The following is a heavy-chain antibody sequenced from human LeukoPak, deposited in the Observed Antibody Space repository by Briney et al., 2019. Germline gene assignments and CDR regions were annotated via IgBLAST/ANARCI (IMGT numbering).Heavy chain of an antibody. Sequence: SQTLSLTCAVSGGSISSGGYSWSWIRQPPGKGLEWIGYIYHSGSTYYNPSLKSRVTISVDRSKNQFSLKLSSVTAADTAAYYCARGLSMVRGVITSFDYWGQGTLVTVSS. V-gene: IGHV4-30-2*01. J-gene: IGHJ4*02. D-gene: IGHD3-10*01. CDR1: GGSISSGGYS. CDR2: IYHSGST. CDR3: ARGLSMVRGVITSFDY.